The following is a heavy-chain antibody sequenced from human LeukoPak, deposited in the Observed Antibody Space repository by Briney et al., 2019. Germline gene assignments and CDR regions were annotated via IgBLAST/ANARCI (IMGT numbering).Heavy chain of an antibody. CDR2: ISSSSSYI. Sequence: GGSLRLSCAASGFTFSSYSMNWVRQAPGKGLEWVSSISSSSSYIYYADSVKGRFTISRDNAKNTLYLQMNSLRAEDTAVYYCAKDMLVTTLDYWGQGTLVTVSS. J-gene: IGHJ4*02. V-gene: IGHV3-21*01. CDR3: AKDMLVTTLDY. CDR1: GFTFSSYS. D-gene: IGHD4-17*01.